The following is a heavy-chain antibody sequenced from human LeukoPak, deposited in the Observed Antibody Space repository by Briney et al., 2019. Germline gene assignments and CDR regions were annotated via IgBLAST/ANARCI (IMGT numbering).Heavy chain of an antibody. CDR1: GFTVSSNY. CDR2: IYSGGST. J-gene: IGHJ4*02. CDR3: ARDVGPYYYDSSGYYLPDY. Sequence: GGSLRLSCAASGFTVSSNYMSWVRQAPGKGLEWVSVIYSGGSTYYADSVKGRFTISRDNSKNTLYLQMNSLRAEDTAVYYCARDVGPYYYDSSGYYLPDYWGQGTLVTVSS. D-gene: IGHD3-22*01. V-gene: IGHV3-53*05.